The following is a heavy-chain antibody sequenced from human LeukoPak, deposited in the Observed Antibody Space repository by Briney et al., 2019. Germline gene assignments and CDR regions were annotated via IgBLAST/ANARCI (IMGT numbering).Heavy chain of an antibody. J-gene: IGHJ4*02. V-gene: IGHV3-23*01. CDR2: ISGSGGST. CDR1: GFTVSSNY. D-gene: IGHD4-17*01. CDR3: AKDRTTKGLWYYFDY. Sequence: GGSLRLSCAASGFTVSSNYMSWVRQAPGKGLEWVSVISGSGGSTYYADSVKGRFTISRDNSKNTLYLQMNSLRAEDTAVYYCAKDRTTKGLWYYFDYWGQGTLVTVSS.